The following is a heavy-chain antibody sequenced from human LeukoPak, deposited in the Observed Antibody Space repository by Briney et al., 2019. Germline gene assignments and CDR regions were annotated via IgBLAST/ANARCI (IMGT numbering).Heavy chain of an antibody. CDR3: ARHIAIPGLRGFDY. J-gene: IGHJ4*02. CDR2: IYHSGST. CDR1: GGSISSGGYS. D-gene: IGHD6-13*01. Sequence: SQTLSLTCAVSGGSISSGGYSWSWIRQPPGKGLEWIGYIYHSGSTYYNPSLRSRVTMSLDKSKNQLSLKVTSVTAADTAMYYCARHIAIPGLRGFDYWGQGTLVTVSS. V-gene: IGHV4-30-2*01.